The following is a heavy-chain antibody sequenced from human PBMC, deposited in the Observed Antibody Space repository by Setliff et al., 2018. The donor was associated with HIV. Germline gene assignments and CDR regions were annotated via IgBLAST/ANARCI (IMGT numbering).Heavy chain of an antibody. CDR1: GFTFDDYA. CDR3: ARDFSGLLHDQIDAFNI. CDR2: ISWNSGTI. V-gene: IGHV3-9*03. J-gene: IGHJ3*02. D-gene: IGHD3-10*01. Sequence: PGGSLRLSCAASGFTFDDYAMHWVRQAPGKGLEWVSSISWNSGTIDYADSVKGRFTISRDNAKNSLYLQMNSLRTEDMALYYCARDFSGLLHDQIDAFNIWGQGTMVTISS.